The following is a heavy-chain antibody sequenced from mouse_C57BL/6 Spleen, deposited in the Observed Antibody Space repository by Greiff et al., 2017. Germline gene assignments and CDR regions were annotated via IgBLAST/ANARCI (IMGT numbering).Heavy chain of an antibody. CDR1: GYTFTSYW. CDR2: IYPSDSET. Sequence: VQLQQSGAELVRPGSSVKLSCKASGYTFTSYWMDWVKQRPGQGLEWIGNIYPSDSETHYNQKFKDKATLTVDKSSSTAYMQLSSLTSEDSAVYYCAREDGPGFAYWGQGTLVTVSA. CDR3: AREDGPGFAY. D-gene: IGHD2-3*01. J-gene: IGHJ3*01. V-gene: IGHV1-61*01.